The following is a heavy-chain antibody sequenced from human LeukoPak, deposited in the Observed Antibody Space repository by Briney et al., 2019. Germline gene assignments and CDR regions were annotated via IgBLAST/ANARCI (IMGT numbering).Heavy chain of an antibody. CDR1: GFTFSSYG. J-gene: IGHJ4*02. Sequence: GRSLRLSSTASGFTFSSYGMHWVRQAPGKGLEWVAVISYDGSNKYYADSVKGRFTISRDNSKNTLYLQMNSLRAEDTAVYYCARDDLYYGSGSYYKMGFDYWGQGTLVTVSS. CDR2: ISYDGSNK. D-gene: IGHD3-10*01. CDR3: ARDDLYYGSGSYYKMGFDY. V-gene: IGHV3-30*06.